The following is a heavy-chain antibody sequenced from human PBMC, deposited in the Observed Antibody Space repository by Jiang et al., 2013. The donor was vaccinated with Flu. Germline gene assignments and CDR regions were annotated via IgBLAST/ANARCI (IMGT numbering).Heavy chain of an antibody. Sequence: GPGLVKPSETLSLTCSVSGGSISGYYWSWIRQPPGKGLEWIGYIYYSGTTNYSPSLNSRVTISVDTSNNQFSLKLRSVTAADTAVYYCARLLPAGGSGFLDYWGPGTLVTVSS. D-gene: IGHD6-19*01. CDR3: ARLLPAGGSGFLDY. CDR1: GGSISGYY. CDR2: IYYSGTT. J-gene: IGHJ4*02. V-gene: IGHV4-59*08.